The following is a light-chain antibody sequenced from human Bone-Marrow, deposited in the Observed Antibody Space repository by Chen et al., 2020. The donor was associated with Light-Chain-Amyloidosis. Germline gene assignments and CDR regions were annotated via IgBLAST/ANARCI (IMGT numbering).Light chain of an antibody. CDR2: DDS. Sequence: YVLSQPSSVSVAAGQTATMSGGGNNIGSTSVHWYQQTPGQAPRLVVYDDSDRPSGIPERLSGSNSGNTATLTISRVEAGDEADYYCQVWDRSSDRPVFGGGTKLTVL. V-gene: IGLV3-21*02. CDR3: QVWDRSSDRPV. CDR1: NIGSTS. J-gene: IGLJ3*02.